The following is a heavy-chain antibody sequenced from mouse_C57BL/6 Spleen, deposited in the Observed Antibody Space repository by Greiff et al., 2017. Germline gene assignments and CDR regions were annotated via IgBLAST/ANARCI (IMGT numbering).Heavy chain of an antibody. V-gene: IGHV1-50*01. CDR2: IDPSDSYT. J-gene: IGHJ3*01. Sequence: QVQLQQPGAELVKPGASVKLSCKASGYTFTSYWMQWVKQRPGQALEWIGEIDPSDSYTNYNQKFKGKATLTVDTSSSTAYMQLSSLTSEDSAVYYCARGDYDAWFAYWGQGTLVTVSA. CDR3: ARGDYDAWFAY. D-gene: IGHD2-4*01. CDR1: GYTFTSYW.